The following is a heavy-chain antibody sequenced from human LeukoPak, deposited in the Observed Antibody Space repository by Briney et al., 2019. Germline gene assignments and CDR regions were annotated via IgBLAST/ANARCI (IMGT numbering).Heavy chain of an antibody. V-gene: IGHV4-59*12. CDR2: IYYSGST. CDR3: ARGYYYDSSGYRNDAFDI. J-gene: IGHJ3*02. CDR1: GGSISSYY. Sequence: NPSETLSLTCTVSGGSISSYYWSWIRQPPGKGLEWIGYIYYSGSTNYNPSLKSRVTISVDTSKNQFSLKLSSVTAADTAVYYCARGYYYDSSGYRNDAFDIWGQGTMVTVSS. D-gene: IGHD3-22*01.